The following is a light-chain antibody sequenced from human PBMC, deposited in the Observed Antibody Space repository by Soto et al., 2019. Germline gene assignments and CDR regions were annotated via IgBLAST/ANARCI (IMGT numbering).Light chain of an antibody. V-gene: IGLV3-9*01. CDR2: RGS. CDR3: QVWDSSTEV. Sequence: SYELTQPLSVSVALGQTARITCGGNNIGDKDVHWYQQRPGQAPVLVIYRGSYRPSRIPERFSGSNSGNTATLTISRAQAGDEADYYCQVWDSSTEVFGTGTKLTVL. J-gene: IGLJ1*01. CDR1: NIGDKD.